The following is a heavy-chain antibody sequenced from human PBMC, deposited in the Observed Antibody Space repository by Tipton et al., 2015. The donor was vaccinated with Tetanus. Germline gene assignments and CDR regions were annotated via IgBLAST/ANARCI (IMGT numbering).Heavy chain of an antibody. J-gene: IGHJ5*02. CDR1: GGSMNSYY. CDR2: IYSSGTT. CDR3: ARALKQGANWFDP. V-gene: IGHV4-4*07. D-gene: IGHD3-16*01. Sequence: TLSLTCTVSGGSMNSYYWNWIRQPAGKGLEWIGRIYSSGTTNYDPSLRGRVTMSIDTSKNRFSLKLDSVTAADTAIYYCARALKQGANWFDPWGQGTLVTVSS.